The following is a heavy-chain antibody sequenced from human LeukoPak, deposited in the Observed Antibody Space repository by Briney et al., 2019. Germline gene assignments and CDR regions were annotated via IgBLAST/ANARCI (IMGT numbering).Heavy chain of an antibody. D-gene: IGHD6-19*01. CDR1: GFTLSNYW. CDR2: SSSVGANT. Sequence: GGSLTLSRAASGFTLSNYWMHGVRHGPGERLVWVSSSSSVGANTHYADSARGRFTLSRDNANNILRLHMNRCEAGDPAGYFRSRGRAPAVPHYYDYFMDVWGTGTKVIVSS. J-gene: IGHJ6*03. V-gene: IGHV3-74*01. CDR3: SRGRAPAVPHYYDYFMDV.